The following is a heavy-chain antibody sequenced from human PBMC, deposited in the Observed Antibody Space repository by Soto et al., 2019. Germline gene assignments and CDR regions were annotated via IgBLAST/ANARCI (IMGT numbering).Heavy chain of an antibody. CDR3: RTLTTYYYYSGMDV. D-gene: IGHD4-17*01. CDR2: INHSGST. J-gene: IGHJ6*02. Sequence: AETLALTCAVYGGSFSGYYWSWIRQPPGKGLEGIGEINHSGSTNYNPSLRRRVTISVDTSKNQFSLKLSSVTAADTSVYYCRTLTTYYYYSGMDVWGQGTTVTVSS. CDR1: GGSFSGYY. V-gene: IGHV4-34*01.